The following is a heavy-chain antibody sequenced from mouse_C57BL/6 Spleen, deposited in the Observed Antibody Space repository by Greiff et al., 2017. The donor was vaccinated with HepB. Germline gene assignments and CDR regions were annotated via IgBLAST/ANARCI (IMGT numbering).Heavy chain of an antibody. V-gene: IGHV5-15*01. D-gene: IGHD1-1*01. Sequence: EVKLMESGGGLVQPGGSLKLSCAASGFTFSDYGMAWVRQAPRKGPEWVAFISNLAYSIYYADTVTGRCTISRENAKNTLYLEMSSLRSEDTAMYYCARLTTVVATGNAMDYWGQGTSVTVSS. CDR1: GFTFSDYG. CDR2: ISNLAYSI. CDR3: ARLTTVVATGNAMDY. J-gene: IGHJ4*01.